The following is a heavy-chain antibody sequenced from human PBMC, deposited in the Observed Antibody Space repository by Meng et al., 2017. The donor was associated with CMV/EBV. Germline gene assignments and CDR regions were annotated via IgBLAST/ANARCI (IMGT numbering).Heavy chain of an antibody. CDR2: ISSSGSII. V-gene: IGHV3-48*03. CDR1: GFTFSSYE. D-gene: IGHD2-15*01. Sequence: GESLKISCAASGFTFSSYEINWVRQAPGKGLEWISYISSSGSIIYYADSVKGRFTISRDNAKNSLYLQMNSLRAEDTAVYYCARDSGRGYCSGGSCYNPDWGQGTTVTVSS. J-gene: IGHJ6*02. CDR3: ARDSGRGYCSGGSCYNPD.